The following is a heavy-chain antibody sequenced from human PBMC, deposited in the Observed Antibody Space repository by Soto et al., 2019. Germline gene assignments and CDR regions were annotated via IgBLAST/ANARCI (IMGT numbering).Heavy chain of an antibody. J-gene: IGHJ6*02. V-gene: IGHV4-31*03. CDR3: ARGSSSWYPGMDV. D-gene: IGHD6-13*01. CDR2: FYYIGSP. Sequence: PSETLSLTYTVSGGSISSGGYYWSWIRQHPGKGLEWIGYFYYIGSPYYNPSLKSRVTLSVDMSKNQFSLKLSSVAAADTAVYYWARGSSSWYPGMDVWGQGTTVTVSS. CDR1: GGSISSGGYY.